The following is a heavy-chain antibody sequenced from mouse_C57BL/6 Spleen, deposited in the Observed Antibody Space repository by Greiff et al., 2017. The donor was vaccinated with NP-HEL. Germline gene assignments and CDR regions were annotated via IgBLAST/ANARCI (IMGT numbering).Heavy chain of an antibody. Sequence: EVQLQESGPGLVKPSQSLSLTCSVTGYSITSGYYWNWIRQFPGNKLEWMGYISYDGSNNYNPSLKNRISITRDTSKNQFFLKLNSVTTEDTATYYCAGERYFDVWGTGTTVTVSS. CDR3: AGERYFDV. V-gene: IGHV3-6*01. CDR2: ISYDGSN. J-gene: IGHJ1*03. CDR1: GYSITSGYY.